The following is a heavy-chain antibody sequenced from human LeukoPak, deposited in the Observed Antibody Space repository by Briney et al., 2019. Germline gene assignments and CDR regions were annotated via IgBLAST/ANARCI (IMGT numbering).Heavy chain of an antibody. CDR3: ARGSFHWLLD. CDR2: IYYSGST. J-gene: IGHJ4*02. Sequence: SETLSLTCTVSGGSISSYYWSWIRQPPGKGLEWIGYIYYSGSTNYNPSLKSRVTISVDTSKNQLSLNLNSVTAADTAVYYCARGSFHWLLDWGQGTLVTVSS. V-gene: IGHV4-59*12. CDR1: GGSISSYY. D-gene: IGHD3-9*01.